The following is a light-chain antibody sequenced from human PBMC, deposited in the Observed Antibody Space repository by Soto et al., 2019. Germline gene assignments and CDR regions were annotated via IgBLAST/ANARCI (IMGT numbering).Light chain of an antibody. CDR1: SNDIGGYDY. CDR3: CSYTTSTAVI. V-gene: IGLV2-14*03. J-gene: IGLJ2*01. CDR2: DVT. Sequence: QSALTQPASVSGSPGQSITISCTGTSNDIGGYDYVFWYQQHPGKAPKLMIYDVTYRPSGVSNRFSGSKSGNTASLTISGLQAEDEADYYCCSYTTSTAVIFGGGTKLTVL.